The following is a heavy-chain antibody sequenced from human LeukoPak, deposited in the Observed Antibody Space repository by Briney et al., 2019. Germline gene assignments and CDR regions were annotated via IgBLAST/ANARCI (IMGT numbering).Heavy chain of an antibody. CDR2: ISGSGGST. J-gene: IGHJ4*02. D-gene: IGHD3-22*01. V-gene: IGHV3-23*01. Sequence: GGSLRLSCAASGFTFSSYWMSWVRQAPGKGLEWVSAISGSGGSTYYADSVKGRFTISRDNSKNTLYLQMNSLRAEDTAVYYCAKDLGIVVVTEYYFDYWGQGTLVTVSS. CDR3: AKDLGIVVVTEYYFDY. CDR1: GFTFSSYW.